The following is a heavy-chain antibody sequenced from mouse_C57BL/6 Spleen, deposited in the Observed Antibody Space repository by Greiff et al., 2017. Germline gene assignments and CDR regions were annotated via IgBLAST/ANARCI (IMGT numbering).Heavy chain of an antibody. D-gene: IGHD2-2*01. J-gene: IGHJ1*03. Sequence: VQLQQSGAELAKPGASVKLSCKASGYTFTSYWMHWVKQRPGQGLEWIGYINPSSGYTKYNQKFKDKATLTADKSSSTAYMQLSSLTYEDSAVHYCARGTMVTCFDVWGTGTTVTVSS. CDR3: ARGTMVTCFDV. CDR2: INPSSGYT. V-gene: IGHV1-7*01. CDR1: GYTFTSYW.